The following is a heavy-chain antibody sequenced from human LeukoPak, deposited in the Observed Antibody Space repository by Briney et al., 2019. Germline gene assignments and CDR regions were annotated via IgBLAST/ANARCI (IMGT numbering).Heavy chain of an antibody. V-gene: IGHV3-66*01. CDR1: GFTVSSNY. D-gene: IGHD3-9*01. J-gene: IGHJ4*02. CDR3: ARVGGLRYLDWLSTPAGFDY. Sequence: GGSLRLSCAASGFTVSSNYMSWVRQAPGKGLEWVSVIYSGGSTYYADSVKGRFTISRDNSKNTLYLQMNSLRAEDTAVYYCARVGGLRYLDWLSTPAGFDYWGQGTLVTVSS. CDR2: IYSGGST.